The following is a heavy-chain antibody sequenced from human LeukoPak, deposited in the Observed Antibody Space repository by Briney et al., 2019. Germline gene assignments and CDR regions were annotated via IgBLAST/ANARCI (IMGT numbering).Heavy chain of an antibody. Sequence: GGSLRLSCAASGFTFSSYGMSWVRQAPGKGLEWVSSISSSSSYIYYADSVKGRFTISRDNSKNTLFLQMNSLRPEDTAVYYCARDLKTAMDYFDYWGQGALVTVSS. V-gene: IGHV3-21*01. CDR3: ARDLKTAMDYFDY. J-gene: IGHJ4*02. CDR1: GFTFSSYG. D-gene: IGHD2-2*01. CDR2: ISSSSSYI.